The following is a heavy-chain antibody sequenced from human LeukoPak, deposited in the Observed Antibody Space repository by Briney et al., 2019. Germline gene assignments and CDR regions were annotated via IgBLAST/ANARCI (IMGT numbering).Heavy chain of an antibody. CDR2: IYSGGST. V-gene: IGHV3-53*01. CDR3: ARASSTSLFDP. CDR1: GFTVSSNY. D-gene: IGHD2-2*01. J-gene: IGHJ5*02. Sequence: GGSLRLSCAASGFTVSSNYMSWVRQAPGKGLEWVSVIYSGGSTYYADSVKGRFTISRDNSKNTLYLQMNSLRAEDTAVYYCARASSTSLFDPWGQGTLVTVSS.